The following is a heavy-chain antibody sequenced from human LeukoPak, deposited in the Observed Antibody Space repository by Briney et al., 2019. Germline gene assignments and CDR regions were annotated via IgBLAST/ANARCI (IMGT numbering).Heavy chain of an antibody. V-gene: IGHV3-23*01. J-gene: IGHJ4*02. CDR2: ISGSGDGT. Sequence: GGSLRLSCAASGFTFSGYAMSWVRQAPAQGLEWVSSISGSGDGTYYADSVKGRFTTSRDNSKNTLYLQINSLRAEDTAIYYCAKDLSPSGGFWGQGTLVTVSS. D-gene: IGHD5-12*01. CDR3: AKDLSPSGGF. CDR1: GFTFSGYA.